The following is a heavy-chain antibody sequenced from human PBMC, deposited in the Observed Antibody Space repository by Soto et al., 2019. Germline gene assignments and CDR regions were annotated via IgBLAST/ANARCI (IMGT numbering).Heavy chain of an antibody. D-gene: IGHD2-2*01. Sequence: QVQLVQSGAEVKKPGASVKVSCKASGYTFTSYDINWVRQATGQGLEWMGWMNPNSGNTGYAQKSQGRVTMTRNTSISTAYMELSSLRSEDTAVYYCASVVRDIVLVPASTDYWGQGTLVTVSS. CDR2: MNPNSGNT. CDR3: ASVVRDIVLVPASTDY. V-gene: IGHV1-8*01. J-gene: IGHJ4*02. CDR1: GYTFTSYD.